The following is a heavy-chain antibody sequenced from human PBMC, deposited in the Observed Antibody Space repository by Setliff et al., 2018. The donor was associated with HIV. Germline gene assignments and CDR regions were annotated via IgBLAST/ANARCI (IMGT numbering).Heavy chain of an antibody. CDR2: IYYSGST. J-gene: IGHJ3*02. CDR3: ARVALSVTRTSRRAFDI. V-gene: IGHV4-31*03. CDR1: GGSISSEGYF. Sequence: SETLSLTCTVSGGSISSEGYFWSWLRHHPGKGLEWIGYIYYSGSTYLNPPFKSRLAILVDMAKNQFSLKLSSVTAADTAVYYCARVALSVTRTSRRAFDIWGPGTMVTVSS. D-gene: IGHD2-8*01.